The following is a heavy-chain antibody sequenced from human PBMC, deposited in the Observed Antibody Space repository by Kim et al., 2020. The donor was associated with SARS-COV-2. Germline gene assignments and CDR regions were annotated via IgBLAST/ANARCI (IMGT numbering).Heavy chain of an antibody. D-gene: IGHD6-25*01. CDR1: GFTFSSYW. V-gene: IGHV3-7*01. CDR3: ARDAATWVVGWFDP. J-gene: IGHJ5*02. Sequence: GSLRLPCAASGFTFSSYWMSWVRQAPGKGLEWVANIKQDGSEKYYVDSVKGRFTISRDNAKNSLYLQMNSLRAEDTAVYYCARDAATWVVGWFDPWGQVTLVTVSS. CDR2: IKQDGSEK.